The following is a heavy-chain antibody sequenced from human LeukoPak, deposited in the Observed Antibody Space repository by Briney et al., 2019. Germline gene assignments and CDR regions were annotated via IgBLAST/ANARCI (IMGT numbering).Heavy chain of an antibody. CDR1: GFNVSSNY. J-gene: IGHJ4*02. Sequence: PGGSLRLSCAASGFNVSSNYMSWVRQAPGKGLEWVSVIYDGGITYYADSVKGRFTISRDDSKNTLHLQMNSLRVDDTAVYYCARDRDYSGSGSPDYWGQGTLVTVSS. CDR2: IYDGGIT. CDR3: ARDRDYSGSGSPDY. V-gene: IGHV3-66*01. D-gene: IGHD3-10*01.